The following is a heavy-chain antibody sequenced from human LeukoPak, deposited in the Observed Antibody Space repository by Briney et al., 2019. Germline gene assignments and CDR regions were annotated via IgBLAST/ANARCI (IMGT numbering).Heavy chain of an antibody. J-gene: IGHJ6*03. CDR1: GGSFSDHY. CDR3: ARGGRRAALHYYYYMTS. V-gene: IGHV4-34*01. CDR2: INHSGST. Sequence: TSETLSLSCAVYGGSFSDHYWSWIRQPPGKGLEWIGEINHSGSTNYNPSLKSRVTISVDTSKNQFSLKLSSVTAADTAVYYCARGGRRAALHYYYYMTSGAKGPPSPSP. D-gene: IGHD6-6*01.